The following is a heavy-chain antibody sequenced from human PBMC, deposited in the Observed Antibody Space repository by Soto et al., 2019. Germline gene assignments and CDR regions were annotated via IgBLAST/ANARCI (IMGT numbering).Heavy chain of an antibody. Sequence: QVQLQESGPRLVKPSGTLSLTCAVSGASISSTNWWTWVRQPPGKGLEWIGEIYHTGSTKYNPSLDSRLSISLDKSSNQSSLNLSSVTAAYTAMYYCATLPPRIAGVVLPTPTWVQGTLVTVSS. D-gene: IGHD2-15*01. CDR3: ATLPPRIAGVVLPTPT. CDR2: IYHTGST. CDR1: GASISSTNW. J-gene: IGHJ4*02. V-gene: IGHV4-4*02.